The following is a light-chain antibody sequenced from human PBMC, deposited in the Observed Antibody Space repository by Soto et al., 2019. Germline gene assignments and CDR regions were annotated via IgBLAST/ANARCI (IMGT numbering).Light chain of an antibody. J-gene: IGKJ1*01. CDR1: QSVSSY. CDR2: DAS. CDR3: QQRSST. V-gene: IGKV3-11*01. Sequence: EIVLTQSPATLSLSPRERATLSCRASQSVSSYLAWYQQKPGQAPRLLIYDASNRATGIPARFSGSGSGTDFTLTISSLEPEDFAVYYCQQRSSTFGQGTKVDIK.